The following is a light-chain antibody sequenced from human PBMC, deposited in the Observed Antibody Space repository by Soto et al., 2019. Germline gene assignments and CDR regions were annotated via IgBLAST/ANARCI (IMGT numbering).Light chain of an antibody. CDR1: TSNIGLNY. J-gene: IGLJ1*01. CDR3: ASWDDSLSGFV. V-gene: IGLV1-47*01. Sequence: QAVLTQPPSASGTPGQRVTISCSGTTSNIGLNYVCWYQQLPGSTPKLLILRSDQRPSGVPDRFSGSKSGTSASLTIGGLRSEDEADYYCASWDDSLSGFVFGTGTKLTVL. CDR2: RSD.